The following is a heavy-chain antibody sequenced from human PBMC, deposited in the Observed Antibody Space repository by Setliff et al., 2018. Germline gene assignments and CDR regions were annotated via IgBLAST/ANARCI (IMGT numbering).Heavy chain of an antibody. CDR3: ARDGFEIVVVPAAIYYYYYMDV. J-gene: IGHJ6*03. D-gene: IGHD2-2*01. CDR1: GYTFTSYD. Sequence: ASVKVSCKASGYTFTSYDINWMRQASGQGLEWMGWMNPNSGNTGSTQKFQGRVTITRDTSASTAYMELSSLRSEDTAVYYCARDGFEIVVVPAAIYYYYYMDVWGKGTTVTAP. CDR2: MNPNSGNT. V-gene: IGHV1-8*03.